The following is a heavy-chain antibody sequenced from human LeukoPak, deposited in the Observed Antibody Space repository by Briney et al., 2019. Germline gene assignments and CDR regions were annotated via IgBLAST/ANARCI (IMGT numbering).Heavy chain of an antibody. CDR3: AREYYYYYGMDV. CDR2: ISGDGGST. D-gene: IGHD1-26*01. J-gene: IGHJ6*02. CDR1: EFTFSTYG. Sequence: PGGSLRLSCAASEFTFSTYGMHWVRQAPGKGLEWVSLISGDGGSTYYADSVKGRFTISRDNSKNSLYLQMNSLRTEDTALYYCAREYYYYYGMDVWGQGTTVTVSS. V-gene: IGHV3-43*02.